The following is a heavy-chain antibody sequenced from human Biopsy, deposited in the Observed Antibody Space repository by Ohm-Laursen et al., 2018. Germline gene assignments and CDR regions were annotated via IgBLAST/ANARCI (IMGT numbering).Heavy chain of an antibody. CDR3: ARARIKTSGVLIPETYYFDS. CDR1: GDSISIYY. V-gene: IGHV4-59*01. Sequence: SETLSLTCNVSGDSISIYYWSWIRQPPGKGLEWIGNFYYSGSTNYNPSLKSRITMSLDRSKSQVSLRMNSVTAADTAVHYCARARIKTSGVLIPETYYFDSWGQGTLVTVSS. D-gene: IGHD3-3*01. J-gene: IGHJ4*02. CDR2: FYYSGST.